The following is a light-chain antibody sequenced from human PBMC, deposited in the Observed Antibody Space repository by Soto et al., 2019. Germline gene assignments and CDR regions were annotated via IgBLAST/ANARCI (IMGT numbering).Light chain of an antibody. CDR1: QGIAPY. V-gene: IGKV1-27*01. Sequence: DVPMIQSPSSLSAFVGDRVTITCRASQGIAPYLAWFQQKPGKVPKLLIYATSTLQSGVPSRFSGSGSGTDFTLTINSLQPEDVGTYYCQKYNSAPLTFGGGTKVEIK. CDR2: ATS. J-gene: IGKJ4*01. CDR3: QKYNSAPLT.